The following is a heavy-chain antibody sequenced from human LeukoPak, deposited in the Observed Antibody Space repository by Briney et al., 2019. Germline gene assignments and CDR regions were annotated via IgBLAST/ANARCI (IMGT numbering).Heavy chain of an antibody. CDR3: VRGKAAARAIWLYP. Sequence: SETLSLTCTVYGGSTSGYYWTWIRQPPGKGLEWIGCIYSSGSTSYKPSLKSRITISVDTSKNQFSLNLSSVTAADTAVYYCVRGKAAARAIWLYPWGQGTLVTVSS. J-gene: IGHJ5*02. D-gene: IGHD2-2*01. CDR1: GGSTSGYY. V-gene: IGHV4-59*01. CDR2: IYSSGST.